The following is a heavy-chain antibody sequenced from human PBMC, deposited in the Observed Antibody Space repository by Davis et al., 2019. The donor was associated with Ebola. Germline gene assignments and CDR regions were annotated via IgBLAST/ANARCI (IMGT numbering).Heavy chain of an antibody. V-gene: IGHV4-59*02. CDR1: GGSVSSDY. CDR2: IYYRGST. CDR3: ARGYTVVDLDY. Sequence: SETLSLTCTVSGGSVSSDYWSWIRQPPGKGLEWIAYIYYRGSTNYNPSLRSRATISVDTSKNQFSLRLNSVTAADTAVYYCARGYTVVDLDYWGQGTLVTDSS. D-gene: IGHD4-23*01. J-gene: IGHJ4*02.